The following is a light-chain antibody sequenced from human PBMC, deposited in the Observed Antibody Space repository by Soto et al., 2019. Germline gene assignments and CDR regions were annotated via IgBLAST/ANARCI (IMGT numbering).Light chain of an antibody. Sequence: EIVMTQSPATLSVSPGERATLSCRASQSVSSNLAWYQQKPGQAPRLLIYGASTRATGIPARFSGSGSDTEFTLTISSRQSEDFAVYYCQQYNNWPPLTFGGGTKVEIK. CDR1: QSVSSN. J-gene: IGKJ4*01. CDR3: QQYNNWPPLT. CDR2: GAS. V-gene: IGKV3-15*01.